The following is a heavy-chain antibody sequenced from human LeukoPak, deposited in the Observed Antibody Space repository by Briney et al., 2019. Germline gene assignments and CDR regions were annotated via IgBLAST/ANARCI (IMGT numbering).Heavy chain of an antibody. V-gene: IGHV3-43*01. CDR2: INGKGDST. CDR1: GFTFDDHT. J-gene: IGHJ4*02. CDR3: AKAPFYYGSGSSSPPDY. D-gene: IGHD3-10*01. Sequence: PGGSLRLSCAASGFTFDDHTMHWVRQAPGKGLDWASLINGKGDSTYYADSVKGRFTISRDNNRDSLYLQMNSLRTEDSALYYCAKAPFYYGSGSSSPPDYWGQGTLVTVSS.